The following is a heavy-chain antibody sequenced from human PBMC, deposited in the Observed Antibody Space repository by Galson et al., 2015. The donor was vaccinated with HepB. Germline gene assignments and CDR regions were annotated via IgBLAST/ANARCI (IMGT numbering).Heavy chain of an antibody. Sequence: SLRLSCATSGFNFRTFGMHWVRQAPGKGLEWVAFIWSDGGNKFYVDSVKGRFTISRDNSKNTLYLQMNSLRAEDTAVYYCARAGPRRFDYSYNSMDVWGQGTTVTVSS. J-gene: IGHJ6*02. CDR3: ARAGPRRFDYSYNSMDV. CDR2: IWSDGGNK. CDR1: GFNFRTFG. D-gene: IGHD3-9*01. V-gene: IGHV3-33*01.